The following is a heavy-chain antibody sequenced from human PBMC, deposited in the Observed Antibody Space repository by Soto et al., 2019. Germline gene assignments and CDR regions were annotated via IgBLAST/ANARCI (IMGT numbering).Heavy chain of an antibody. CDR1: GCSSSSGGYY. CDR3: ARVFGFGGMDV. J-gene: IGHJ6*02. D-gene: IGHD3-10*01. CDR2: IYYSGST. V-gene: IGHV4-31*03. Sequence: TSETLSLTCTFSGCSSSSGGYYLSWIRQHPGKGLEWIGYIYYSGSTYYNPSLKSRVTISVDTSKNQFSLKLSSVTAADTAVYYCARVFGFGGMDVWGQGTTVTVSS.